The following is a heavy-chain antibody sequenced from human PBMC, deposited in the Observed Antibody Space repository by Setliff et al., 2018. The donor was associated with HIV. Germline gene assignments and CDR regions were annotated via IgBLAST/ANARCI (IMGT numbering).Heavy chain of an antibody. D-gene: IGHD6-13*01. V-gene: IGHV3-23*01. J-gene: IGHJ4*02. CDR1: GFTFSNYA. CDR2: ISGSGDNT. Sequence: GGSLRLSCAASGFTFSNYAMSWVRRAPGKGLEWVSAISGSGDNTYYADSVKGRFTISRDNSKNTLYLEINSLRDEDTAVYYFAKDGLVGAAGRFDYWGQGTLVTVS. CDR3: AKDGLVGAAGRFDY.